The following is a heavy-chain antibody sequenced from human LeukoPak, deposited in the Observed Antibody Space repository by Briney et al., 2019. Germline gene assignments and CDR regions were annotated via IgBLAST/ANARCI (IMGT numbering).Heavy chain of an antibody. D-gene: IGHD1-26*01. CDR2: INPNSGGT. Sequence: ASVKVSCKASGYTFTGYYMHWVRQAPGQGLEWMGWINPNSGGTNYAQKFQGRVTMTRDTSISTAYMELSRLRSDDTAVYYCARDIGWELLGAFDIWGQGTMVTVSS. CDR3: ARDIGWELLGAFDI. CDR1: GYTFTGYY. V-gene: IGHV1-2*02. J-gene: IGHJ3*02.